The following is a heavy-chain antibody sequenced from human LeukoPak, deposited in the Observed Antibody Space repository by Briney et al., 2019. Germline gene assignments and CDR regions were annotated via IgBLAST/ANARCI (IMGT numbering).Heavy chain of an antibody. J-gene: IGHJ6*03. V-gene: IGHV4-59*11. D-gene: IGHD1-26*01. CDR2: TYYSGST. Sequence: PSETLSLTCTVSGGSISSHYWSWIRQPPGKGLEWIGYTYYSGSTNYNPSLKSRVTISVDTSKNQFSLKLSSVTAADTAVYYCARVRGSYPRLYYYYYMDVWGKGTTVTVSS. CDR1: GGSISSHY. CDR3: ARVRGSYPRLYYYYYMDV.